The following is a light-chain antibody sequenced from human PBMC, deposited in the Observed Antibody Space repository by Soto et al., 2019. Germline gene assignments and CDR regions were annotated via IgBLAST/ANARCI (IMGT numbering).Light chain of an antibody. Sequence: QSALTQPASVSGSPGQSISISCTGTSSDVGSHKLVSWYQHHPGKAPKLIIYDATKRPSGVSDRFSGSKSDNTASLTISGLQTEDEAEYYCSSYTNINTRACVFGTGTKVTVL. CDR2: DAT. J-gene: IGLJ1*01. CDR3: SSYTNINTRACV. V-gene: IGLV2-14*02. CDR1: SSDVGSHKL.